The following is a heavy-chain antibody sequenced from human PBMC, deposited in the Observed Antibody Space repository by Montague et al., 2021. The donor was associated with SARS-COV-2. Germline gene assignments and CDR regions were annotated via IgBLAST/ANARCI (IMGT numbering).Heavy chain of an antibody. CDR1: GFTFSSYW. CDR3: AAGQSSSWL. V-gene: IGHV3-7*01. D-gene: IGHD6-13*01. CDR2: IKQDGSET. J-gene: IGHJ4*02. Sequence: SLRLPCAASGFTFSSYWMSWVRQAPGKGLEWVATIKQDGSETYYVDSVKGRFTISRDNAKNSLYLQMNSLRAEDTAVYYCAAGQSSSWLWGQGTLVTVSS.